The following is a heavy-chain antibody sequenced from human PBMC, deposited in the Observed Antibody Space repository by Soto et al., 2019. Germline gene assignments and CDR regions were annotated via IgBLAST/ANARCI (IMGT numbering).Heavy chain of an antibody. Sequence: QVQLVQSGAEVKKPGASVKVSCKASGYTFTSYGISWVRQAPGQGLEWMGWINPNSGGTNYAQKFQGRVTMTRDTSINTAYMELSRLRSDDTAVYYCARALALAAAGPGGYWGQGTLVTVSS. CDR2: INPNSGGT. V-gene: IGHV1-2*02. CDR3: ARALALAAAGPGGY. D-gene: IGHD6-13*01. CDR1: GYTFTSYG. J-gene: IGHJ4*02.